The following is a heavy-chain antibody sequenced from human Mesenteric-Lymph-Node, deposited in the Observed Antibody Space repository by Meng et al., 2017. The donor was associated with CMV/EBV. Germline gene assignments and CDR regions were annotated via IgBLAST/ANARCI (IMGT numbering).Heavy chain of an antibody. Sequence: GGSLRLSCAASGFSFSNYAMHWVRQAPGKGLEWVAVMSFDGSNKYYTDSVKGRFTISRDNSQNTLSLQMNSLRPEDTAVYHCARVDSSSWSRPFDYWGQGALVTVSS. CDR1: GFSFSNYA. CDR2: MSFDGSNK. D-gene: IGHD6-13*01. CDR3: ARVDSSSWSRPFDY. J-gene: IGHJ4*02. V-gene: IGHV3-30*04.